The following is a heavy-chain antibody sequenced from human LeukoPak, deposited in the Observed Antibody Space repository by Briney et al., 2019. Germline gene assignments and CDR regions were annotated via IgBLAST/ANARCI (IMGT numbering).Heavy chain of an antibody. CDR1: GYTFTGYY. CDR2: INPNSGGT. J-gene: IGHJ4*02. V-gene: IGHV1-2*02. CDR3: ARDSSWPESYFDY. Sequence: ASVKVSCKASGYTFTGYYMHWVRQAPGQGLEWMGWINPNSGGTNYAQKFQGRVTMTRDTSISTAYMELSRLRSDDTAVYYCARDSSWPESYFDYWGQGTLVTVSS. D-gene: IGHD6-13*01.